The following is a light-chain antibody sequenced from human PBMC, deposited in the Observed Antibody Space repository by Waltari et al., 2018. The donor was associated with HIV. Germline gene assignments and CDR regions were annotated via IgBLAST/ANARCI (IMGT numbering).Light chain of an antibody. CDR3: QQYGSSHRVT. CDR1: HSLATNY. V-gene: IGKV3-20*01. CDR2: DPS. Sequence: IILTQSPGTLPFSPRERASLSCRPAHSLATNYLAWYQHKRGQAPRLLVYDPSNRATGIPDRLSGSGSGTDFVLTISRREAEDFAIYYCQQYGSSHRVTFGGGTKVDIK. J-gene: IGKJ4*01.